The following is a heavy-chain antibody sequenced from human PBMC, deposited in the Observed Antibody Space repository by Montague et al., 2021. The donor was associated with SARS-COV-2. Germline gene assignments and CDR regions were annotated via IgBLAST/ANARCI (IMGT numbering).Heavy chain of an antibody. V-gene: IGHV4-34*01. CDR3: ARGQEGVNMGLVVLGCDYYMDV. CDR1: GGSFSGFY. Sequence: SETLSLTCVVSGGSFSGFYWSWVRQSPGGGLVGMGGINQRGSINYNQSLKSRGTILVDTSKKQFSLKLTSVTAADTAVYYCARGQEGVNMGLVVLGCDYYMDVWGKGTPVTVSS. J-gene: IGHJ6*03. D-gene: IGHD3-10*01. CDR2: INQRGSI.